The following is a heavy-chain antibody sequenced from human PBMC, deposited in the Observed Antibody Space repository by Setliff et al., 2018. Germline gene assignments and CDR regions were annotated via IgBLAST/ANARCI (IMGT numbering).Heavy chain of an antibody. D-gene: IGHD1-26*01. CDR1: GGTFSSYA. J-gene: IGHJ3*02. Sequence: ASVKVSCKASGGTFSSYAITWVRQAPGQGLEWMGVINPSGGSTSYAQKFQGRVTMTRDTSTSTVYMELSSLRSEDTAVYYCARRMWELRSDAFDIWGQGTMVTV. CDR3: ARRMWELRSDAFDI. CDR2: INPSGGST. V-gene: IGHV1-46*01.